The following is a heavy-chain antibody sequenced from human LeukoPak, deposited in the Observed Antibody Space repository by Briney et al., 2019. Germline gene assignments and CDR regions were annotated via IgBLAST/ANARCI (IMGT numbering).Heavy chain of an antibody. Sequence: GGSLRLSCAASGFTFSSYAMSWVRQAPGKGMEWVSAISGSGGSTYYADSVKGRFTISRDNSKNTLYLQMNSLRAEDTAVYYCAKALSNRITMIVVSGWGQGTLVTVSS. V-gene: IGHV3-23*01. J-gene: IGHJ4*02. D-gene: IGHD3-22*01. CDR3: AKALSNRITMIVVSG. CDR1: GFTFSSYA. CDR2: ISGSGGST.